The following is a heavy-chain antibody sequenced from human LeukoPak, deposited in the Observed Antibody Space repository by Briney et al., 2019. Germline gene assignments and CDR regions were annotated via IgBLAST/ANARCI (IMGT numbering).Heavy chain of an antibody. V-gene: IGHV3-15*04. CDR1: GFTFNYAW. D-gene: IGHD1-7*01. CDR2: TVSEIDGGTT. Sequence: GGSLRLSCAASGFTFNYAWMSWVRQVPGKGLEWVGQTVSEIDGGTTDYATPVKGRFTISRDDSKSTLYLQMNSLKIEDTAVYYCTTDEDWNYARKDVWGQGATVVVSS. CDR3: TTDEDWNYARKDV. J-gene: IGHJ6*02.